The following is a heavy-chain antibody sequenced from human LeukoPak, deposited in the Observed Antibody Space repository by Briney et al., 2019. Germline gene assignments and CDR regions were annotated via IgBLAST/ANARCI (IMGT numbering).Heavy chain of an antibody. CDR3: ARDPLSAPGWLRRGPAEAFDI. Sequence: GASVKVSCKASGYTFTSYGISWVRQAPGQGLEWMGWISAYNGNTNYAQKLQGRVTMTRDTSTSTVYMELSSLRSEDTAVYYCARDPLSAPGWLRRGPAEAFDIWGQGTMVTVSS. CDR1: GYTFTSYG. J-gene: IGHJ3*02. CDR2: ISAYNGNT. V-gene: IGHV1-18*01. D-gene: IGHD5-12*01.